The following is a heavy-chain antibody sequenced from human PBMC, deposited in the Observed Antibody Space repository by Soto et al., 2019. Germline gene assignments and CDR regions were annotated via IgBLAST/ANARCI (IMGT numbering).Heavy chain of an antibody. V-gene: IGHV1-18*01. CDR3: GRDLYQSVFYYGMDV. Sequence: GASVKVSCKASGYTFTSYGISWVRQTPGQGLEWMGWISTYNGNTNYAQKLQGRVTMTIDTSTSTAYMESRSLRSDDTAVYYCGRDLYQSVFYYGMDVWGQGTTVTVSS. CDR2: ISTYNGNT. D-gene: IGHD2-2*01. J-gene: IGHJ6*02. CDR1: GYTFTSYG.